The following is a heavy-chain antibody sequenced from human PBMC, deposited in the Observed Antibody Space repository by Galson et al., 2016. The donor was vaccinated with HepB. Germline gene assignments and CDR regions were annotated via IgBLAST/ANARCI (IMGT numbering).Heavy chain of an antibody. Sequence: PALVKPTQTLTLTCTFSGFSLSTSAVGVGWIRQPPGKALEWLALIYWNTAKRYSPSLTSRLTITKDTSKKQVFLIMTNMDTVDTATYHCVHAYHEDCSRTTCYTIFDYWGQGTLVTVSS. D-gene: IGHD2-2*02. CDR1: GFSLSTSAVG. CDR2: IYWNTAK. V-gene: IGHV2-5*01. J-gene: IGHJ4*02. CDR3: VHAYHEDCSRTTCYTIFDY.